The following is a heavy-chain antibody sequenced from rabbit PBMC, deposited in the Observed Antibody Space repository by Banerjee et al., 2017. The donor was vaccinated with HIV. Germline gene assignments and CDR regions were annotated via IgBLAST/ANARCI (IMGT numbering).Heavy chain of an antibody. D-gene: IGHD1-1*01. Sequence: QEQLKETGGGLVQPGGSLTLSCTASGFSLSSYVMNWVRQAPGKGLEWIGVISSDDTTYFASWVNGRFTISKTSTTVDLQMNSLTAADTATYFCARDSGSGWYIDRLDLWGPGTLVTVS. CDR1: GFSLSSYV. CDR3: ARDSGSGWYIDRLDL. V-gene: IGHV1S36*01. CDR2: ISSDDTT. J-gene: IGHJ3*01.